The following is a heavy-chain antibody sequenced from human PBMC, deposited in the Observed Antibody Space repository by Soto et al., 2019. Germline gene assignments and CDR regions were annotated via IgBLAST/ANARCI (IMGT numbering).Heavy chain of an antibody. D-gene: IGHD4-4*01. CDR2: ISSSSSYI. CDR1: GFTFSSYS. CDR3: ARGGIYSPRSPYYYYGMDV. Sequence: EVQLVESGGGLVKPGGSLRLSCAASGFTFSSYSMNWVRQAPGKGLEWVSSISSSSSYIYYADSVKGRFIISRDNAKNSLYLPINSLRAEDTAVYYRARGGIYSPRSPYYYYGMDVWGQGTTVTVSS. J-gene: IGHJ6*02. V-gene: IGHV3-21*01.